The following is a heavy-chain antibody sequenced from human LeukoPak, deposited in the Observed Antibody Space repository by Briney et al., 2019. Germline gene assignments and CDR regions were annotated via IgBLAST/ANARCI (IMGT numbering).Heavy chain of an antibody. D-gene: IGHD2-2*01. CDR1: GFTFSSYW. CDR3: ARAPITSPFYFDY. CDR2: INWSGGST. Sequence: GGSLRLSCAASGFTFSSYWMTWVRQVPGKGLEWVSGINWSGGSTGYADPLRGRFTISRDNAKNSLYLQMDSLRAEDTALYYCARAPITSPFYFDYWGQGTLVTVSS. J-gene: IGHJ4*02. V-gene: IGHV3-20*04.